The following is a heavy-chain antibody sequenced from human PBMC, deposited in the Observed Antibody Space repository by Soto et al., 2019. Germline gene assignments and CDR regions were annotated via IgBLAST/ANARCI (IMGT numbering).Heavy chain of an antibody. J-gene: IGHJ5*02. CDR2: IDYIGST. CDR3: ARSVFP. Sequence: QVQLQESGPGLVKPSQTLSLTCTVSGGSISSGGYYWNWIRQHPGKGLEWIGYIDYIGSTYYNPSLKSRVTTSLDTSKNQFSVKLSAVAAADTAVDYCARSVFPWGQGTLVTVSS. CDR1: GGSISSGGYY. V-gene: IGHV4-31*03.